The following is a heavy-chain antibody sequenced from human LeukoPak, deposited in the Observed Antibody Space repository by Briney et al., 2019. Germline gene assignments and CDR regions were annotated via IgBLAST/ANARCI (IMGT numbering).Heavy chain of an antibody. J-gene: IGHJ5*02. V-gene: IGHV4-59*08. CDR1: GGSISSYY. D-gene: IGHD3-10*01. CDR3: ARHFGGYYGSGSYYWFDP. Sequence: SETLSLTCTVSGGSISSYYWSWIRQPPGEGLEWIGYIYYSGSTNYNPSLKSRVTISVDTSKNQFSLKLSSVTAADTAVYYCARHFGGYYGSGSYYWFDPWGQGTLVTVSS. CDR2: IYYSGST.